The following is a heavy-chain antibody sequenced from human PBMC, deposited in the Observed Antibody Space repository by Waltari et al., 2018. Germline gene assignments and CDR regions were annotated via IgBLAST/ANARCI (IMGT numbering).Heavy chain of an antibody. Sequence: QVQLVQSGAEVKKPGASVKVSCKASGYTFTSYAMHWVRQAPGQRLEWMGWINAGNGNTKYSRKFQGRVTITRDTSASTAYMELSSLRSEDTAVYYCARAHEVGATNWGQGTLVTVSS. CDR3: ARAHEVGATN. J-gene: IGHJ4*02. CDR2: INAGNGNT. D-gene: IGHD1-26*01. CDR1: GYTFTSYA. V-gene: IGHV1-3*01.